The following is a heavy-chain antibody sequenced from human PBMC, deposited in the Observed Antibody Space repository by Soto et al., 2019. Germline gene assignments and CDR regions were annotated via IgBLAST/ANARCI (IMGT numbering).Heavy chain of an antibody. CDR1: GFTFSSYA. Sequence: QVQLVESGGGVVQPGRSLRLSCAASGFTFSSYAMHWVRQAPGKGLEWVAVISYDGSNKYYADSVKGRFTISRDNSKNTLYLQMNSLRAEDTAVYYCARDPYSSGSEGVVGFDYWGQGTLVTVSS. V-gene: IGHV3-30-3*01. J-gene: IGHJ4*02. D-gene: IGHD6-19*01. CDR2: ISYDGSNK. CDR3: ARDPYSSGSEGVVGFDY.